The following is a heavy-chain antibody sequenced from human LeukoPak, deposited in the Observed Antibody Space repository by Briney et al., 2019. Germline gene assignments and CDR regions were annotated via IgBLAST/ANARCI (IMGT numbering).Heavy chain of an antibody. CDR3: ARDRTYYYDSSGSDYFDY. Sequence: GGSLRLSCAASGFTFDDYAMHWVRHAPGKGLEWVSGISWNSGSIGYADSVKGRFTISRDNAKNSLYLQMNSLRAEDTAVYYCARDRTYYYDSSGSDYFDYWGQGTLVTVSS. CDR2: ISWNSGSI. J-gene: IGHJ4*02. D-gene: IGHD3-22*01. V-gene: IGHV3-9*01. CDR1: GFTFDDYA.